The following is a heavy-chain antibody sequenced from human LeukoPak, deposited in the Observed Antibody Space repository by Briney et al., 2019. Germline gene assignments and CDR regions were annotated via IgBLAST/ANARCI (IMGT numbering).Heavy chain of an antibody. J-gene: IGHJ4*02. Sequence: GGSLRLSCAASGFTVDSNYLSWVRQAPGKGLEWVANVKQDGSERYYGDSVKGRFTISRDSAKKSLYLQMNSLRAEDTALYFCAKDRYCSSTSCPIDHWGQGTLVTVSS. CDR1: GFTVDSNY. D-gene: IGHD2-2*01. CDR2: VKQDGSER. V-gene: IGHV3-7*03. CDR3: AKDRYCSSTSCPIDH.